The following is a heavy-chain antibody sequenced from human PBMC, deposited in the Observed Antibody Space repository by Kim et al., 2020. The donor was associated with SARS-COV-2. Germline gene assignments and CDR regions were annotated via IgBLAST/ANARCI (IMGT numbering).Heavy chain of an antibody. Sequence: GGSLRLSCAASGFTFSSYGMHWVRQAPGKGLEWVAVISYDGSNKYYADSVKGRFTISRDNSKNTLYLQMNSLRAEDTAVYYCAREKGGFTMGAFDIWGQGTMVTVSS. J-gene: IGHJ3*02. CDR1: GFTFSSYG. D-gene: IGHD3-10*01. CDR2: ISYDGSNK. V-gene: IGHV3-33*05. CDR3: AREKGGFTMGAFDI.